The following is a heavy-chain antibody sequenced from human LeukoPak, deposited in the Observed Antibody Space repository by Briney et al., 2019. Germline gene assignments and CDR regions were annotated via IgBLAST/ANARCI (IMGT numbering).Heavy chain of an antibody. D-gene: IGHD3-10*01. CDR3: ARGFGELLPFDY. J-gene: IGHJ4*02. CDR1: GGTFSSYA. CDR2: INPIFGTA. Sequence: ASVTVSFKASGGTFSSYAISWVRQPPGQGLEWMGGINPIFGTADYAQKFQGRGTITADESTSTAYMELSSLRSEDTAVYYCARGFGELLPFDYWGQGTLVTVSS. V-gene: IGHV1-69*01.